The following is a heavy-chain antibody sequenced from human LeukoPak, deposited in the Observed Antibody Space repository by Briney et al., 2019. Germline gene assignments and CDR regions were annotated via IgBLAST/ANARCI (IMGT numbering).Heavy chain of an antibody. Sequence: SGTLSLTCAVSGGSISSSNWWSWVRQPPGKGLEWIGEIYHSGSTNYNPPLKSRVTISVDKSKNQFSLKLSSVTAADTAVYYCARLLIGTYYYDSSGYQYFDYWGQGTLVTVSS. D-gene: IGHD3-22*01. J-gene: IGHJ4*02. CDR3: ARLLIGTYYYDSSGYQYFDY. CDR2: IYHSGST. CDR1: GGSISSSNW. V-gene: IGHV4-4*02.